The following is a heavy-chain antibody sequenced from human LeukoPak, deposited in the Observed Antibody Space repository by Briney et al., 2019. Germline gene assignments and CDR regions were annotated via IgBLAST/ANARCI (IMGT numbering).Heavy chain of an antibody. CDR1: GFTFSSYA. CDR3: ARGVRGDYYFDY. Sequence: PGGSLRLSCAASGFTFSSYAMHWVRQAPGKGLEYVSAISSNGGSTYYANSVKGRFTISRDNSKNTLYLQMGSLRAEDMAVYYCARGVRGDYYFDYWGQGTLVTVSS. V-gene: IGHV3-64*01. J-gene: IGHJ4*02. D-gene: IGHD2-21*02. CDR2: ISSNGGST.